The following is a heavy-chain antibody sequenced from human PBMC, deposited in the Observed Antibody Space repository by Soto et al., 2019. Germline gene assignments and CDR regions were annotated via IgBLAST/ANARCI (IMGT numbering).Heavy chain of an antibody. CDR2: IIPIFGTA. D-gene: IGHD3-22*01. J-gene: IGHJ6*02. CDR3: AAYSGSYYDSSGYRRPYYYGMDV. CDR1: GGTFSSYA. V-gene: IGHV1-69*13. Sequence: GASVKVSCKASGGTFSSYAISWVRQAPGQGLEWMGGIIPIFGTANYAQKFQGRVTITADESTSTAYMELSSLRSEDTAVYYCAAYSGSYYDSSGYRRPYYYGMDVWGQGTTVTVSS.